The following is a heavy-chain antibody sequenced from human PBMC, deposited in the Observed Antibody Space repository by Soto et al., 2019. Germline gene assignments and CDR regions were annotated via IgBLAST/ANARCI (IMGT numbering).Heavy chain of an antibody. CDR3: ARVRGDCSSTSCWRWFDL. CDR2: IYSGGST. CDR1: GFTVSSNY. D-gene: IGHD2-2*01. V-gene: IGHV3-53*04. J-gene: IGHJ5*02. Sequence: EVQLVESGGGLVQPGGSLRLSCAASGFTVSSNYMSWVRQAPGKGLEWVSVIYSGGSTYYADSVKGRVTISRHNSKNTMYLQMNSLRAEDAAVYYCARVRGDCSSTSCWRWFDLWGQGTLVTVSS.